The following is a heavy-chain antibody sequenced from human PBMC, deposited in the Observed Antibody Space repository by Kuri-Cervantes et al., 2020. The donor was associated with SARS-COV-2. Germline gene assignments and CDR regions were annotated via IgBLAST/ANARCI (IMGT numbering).Heavy chain of an antibody. V-gene: IGHV1-69*06. CDR3: ARQYCSITTCYDGTFDS. D-gene: IGHD2-2*01. CDR2: IIPLFGTT. J-gene: IGHJ4*02. CDR1: VGTFLSYA. Sequence: SVKVSFKASVGTFLSYAVTWVRQAPGQGLDWMGRIIPLFGTTIYAQKFRGRVNITADKSTNTAYMELSSLRSEDTAVYYWARQYCSITTCYDGTFDSWGQGTLVTVSS.